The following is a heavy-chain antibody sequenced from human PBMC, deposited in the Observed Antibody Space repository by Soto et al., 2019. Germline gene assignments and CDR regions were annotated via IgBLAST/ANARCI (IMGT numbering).Heavy chain of an antibody. D-gene: IGHD3-22*01. V-gene: IGHV1-46*01. CDR3: PRIKHYYDSSGYYTPTFDY. Sequence: ASVKVSCKASGYTFTSYYMHWVRQAPGQGLEWMGIINPSGGSTSYAQKFQGRVTMTRDTSTSTVYMELSSLRSEDTAVYYCPRIKHYYDSSGYYTPTFDYWGQGTLVTVSS. CDR1: GYTFTSYY. CDR2: INPSGGST. J-gene: IGHJ4*02.